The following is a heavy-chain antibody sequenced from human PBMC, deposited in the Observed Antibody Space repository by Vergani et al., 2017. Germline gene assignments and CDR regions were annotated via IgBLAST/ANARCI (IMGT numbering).Heavy chain of an antibody. J-gene: IGHJ3*02. D-gene: IGHD4-17*01. Sequence: EVRVVESGGTLVKPGGSLRLSCAASGFSVSDNYMSWVRQAPGKGLEWVSILYVVGTSDYADSVKGRFTVSRDNAKNSLYLQMNSLRAEDTAVYHCARPSAPGDYDALDIWGQGTMVTVSS. CDR2: LYVVGTS. CDR1: GFSVSDNY. CDR3: ARPSAPGDYDALDI. V-gene: IGHV3-66*04.